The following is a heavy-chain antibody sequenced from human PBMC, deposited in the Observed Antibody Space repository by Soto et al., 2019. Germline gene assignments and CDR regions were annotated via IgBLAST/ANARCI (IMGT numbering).Heavy chain of an antibody. CDR2: IKSKTDGGTV. V-gene: IGHV3-15*07. J-gene: IGHJ4*02. CDR1: DFTVSNAW. D-gene: IGHD2-21*02. CDR3: TTLVTSIPDF. Sequence: EVQLVESGGGLVKPGGSLRLSCAASDFTVSNAWMNWVRQAPGKGLEWVGRIKSKTDGGTVDYAAPVKGRFTISRDDSKNPLYLQMNSLKTEDTAVYYCTTLVTSIPDFWGQGTLVTVSS.